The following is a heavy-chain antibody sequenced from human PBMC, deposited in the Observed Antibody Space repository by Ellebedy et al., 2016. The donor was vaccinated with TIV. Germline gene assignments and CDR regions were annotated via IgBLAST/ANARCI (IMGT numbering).Heavy chain of an antibody. CDR2: FYYSGST. D-gene: IGHD2-8*01. V-gene: IGHV4-39*06. Sequence: MPGGSLRLPCTVPGGSISSSSYNWGRIRQPPGKGLEWIGCFYYSGSTYYNPSLKSRVTISVDTSKNQFALELSSVTAADTAVYYCATNVKWDAFDIWGQGTMVTVSS. CDR1: GGSISSSSYN. CDR3: ATNVKWDAFDI. J-gene: IGHJ3*02.